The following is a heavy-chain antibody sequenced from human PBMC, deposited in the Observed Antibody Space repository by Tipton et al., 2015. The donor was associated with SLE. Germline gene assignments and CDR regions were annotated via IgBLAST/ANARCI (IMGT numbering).Heavy chain of an antibody. V-gene: IGHV1-69*01. J-gene: IGHJ4*02. CDR2: IIPIFGTA. CDR3: ARDPGDYYDSSGFSLDY. Sequence: QLVQSGAEVKKPGSSVKVSCKASGGTFSSYAIGWVRQAPGQGLEWMGGIIPIFGTASYAQKFQGRVTITADESTSTAYMELSSLRSEDTAVYYCARDPGDYYDSSGFSLDYWGQGTLVTVSS. CDR1: GGTFSSYA. D-gene: IGHD3-22*01.